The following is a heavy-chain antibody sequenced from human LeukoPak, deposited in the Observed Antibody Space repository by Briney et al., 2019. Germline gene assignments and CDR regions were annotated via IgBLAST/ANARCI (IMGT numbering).Heavy chain of an antibody. CDR3: ARVSGGSGSSINY. D-gene: IGHD3-10*01. J-gene: IGHJ4*02. CDR2: ISSSSSYT. CDR1: GFTFSDYY. Sequence: GGSLRLSCAASGFTFSDYYMSWIRQAPGKGLEWVSYISSSSSYTNYADSVKGRFTVSRDNAKNSLYLQMNSLRAEDTAVYYCARVSGGSGSSINYWGQGTLVTVSS. V-gene: IGHV3-11*05.